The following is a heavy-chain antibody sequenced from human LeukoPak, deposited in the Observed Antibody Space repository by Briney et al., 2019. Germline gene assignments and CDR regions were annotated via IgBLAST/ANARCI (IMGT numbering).Heavy chain of an antibody. Sequence: SVKVSCKASGGTFSSYAISWVRQAPGQGLEWMGGIIPIFGTANYAQKFQGRVTITTDESTSTAYVELSSLRSEDTAVYYCAREGHLDGYNYFYFDYWGQGTLVTVSS. J-gene: IGHJ4*02. V-gene: IGHV1-69*05. CDR1: GGTFSSYA. D-gene: IGHD5-24*01. CDR3: AREGHLDGYNYFYFDY. CDR2: IIPIFGTA.